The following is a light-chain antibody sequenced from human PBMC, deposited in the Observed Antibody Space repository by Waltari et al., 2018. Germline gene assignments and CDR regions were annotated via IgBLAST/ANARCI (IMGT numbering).Light chain of an antibody. CDR3: AAYTSSSNFV. J-gene: IGLJ1*01. V-gene: IGLV2-14*03. CDR1: RSDVGAYDF. Sequence: HSALTQPASVSGSPGQSITISCTGTRSDVGAYDFVSWYRQHPDKVPNLIIFDVTERPSGSSARFSGSKSGNTASLTISGRQADDEADYYCAAYTSSSNFVFGSGTTVTV. CDR2: DVT.